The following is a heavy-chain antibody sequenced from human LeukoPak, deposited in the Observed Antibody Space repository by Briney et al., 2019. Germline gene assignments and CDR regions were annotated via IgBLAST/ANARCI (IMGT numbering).Heavy chain of an antibody. D-gene: IGHD6-19*01. CDR3: ARLSSLYSSGWYYPYFFDY. CDR1: GGSISSTSYY. Sequence: PSETLSLTCTVSGGSISSTSYYWGWLRQPPGKGLEWIGSISYSGSSYHNPSLKSRVTISVDTSKNQFSLRLSSVTAADTAVYYCARLSSLYSSGWYYPYFFDYWGQGTLVTVSS. J-gene: IGHJ4*02. CDR2: ISYSGSS. V-gene: IGHV4-39*01.